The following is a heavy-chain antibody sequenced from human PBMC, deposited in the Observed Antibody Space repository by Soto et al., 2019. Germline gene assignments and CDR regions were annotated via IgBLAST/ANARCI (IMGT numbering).Heavy chain of an antibody. CDR3: AHRVPELLVYLY. D-gene: IGHD3-10*01. CDR1: GFSLRSSGVG. J-gene: IGHJ4*02. Sequence: QITLKESGPTLLKPTQTLTLTCTVSGFSLRSSGVGVGWIRQPPGKALEWLALIYWDDDKRYSPSLKNRLTLTRDTSKNQVVLTMTNMDPVDTATYYCAHRVPELLVYLYWGQGTLVTVSS. CDR2: IYWDDDK. V-gene: IGHV2-5*02.